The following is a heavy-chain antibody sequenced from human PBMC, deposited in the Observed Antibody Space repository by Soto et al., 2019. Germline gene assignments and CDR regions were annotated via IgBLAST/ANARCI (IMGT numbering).Heavy chain of an antibody. D-gene: IGHD4-17*01. V-gene: IGHV3-23*01. CDR1: GFTFSSYA. CDR2: ISGSGGST. J-gene: IGHJ6*02. CDR3: AKPNIHYGDYGKKGFEDYGMDV. Sequence: GGSLRLSCAASGFTFSSYAMSWVRQAPGKGLEWVSAISGSGGSTYYADSVKGRFTISRDNSKNTLYLQMNSLRAEDTAVYYCAKPNIHYGDYGKKGFEDYGMDVWGQGTTVTVSS.